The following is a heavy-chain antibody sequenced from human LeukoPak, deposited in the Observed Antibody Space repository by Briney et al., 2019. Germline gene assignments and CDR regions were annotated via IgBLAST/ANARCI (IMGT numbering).Heavy chain of an antibody. CDR1: GFNFANHA. V-gene: IGHV3-23*01. Sequence: GGSLRLSCAASGFNFANHAMSWVRQTPGKGLEWVSAISGGGDITYYADSVTGRFTISRDNSKDTLFLQMHSLRPGDTAVYYCVREDTPATANYWGQGTLVTIFS. J-gene: IGHJ4*02. D-gene: IGHD2-21*02. CDR2: ISGGGDIT. CDR3: VREDTPATANY.